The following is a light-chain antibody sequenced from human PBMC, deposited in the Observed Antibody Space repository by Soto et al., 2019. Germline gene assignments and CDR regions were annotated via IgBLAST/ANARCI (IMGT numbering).Light chain of an antibody. Sequence: EIVLTQSPGTLSLSPGERATLSCRASQTVTNSCLAWYQQKPGQAPRLLIYGAASRATGIPDRFSGSGSGTDFTLTISGLEPEDFAVYYCQQYGSSPLTFGGGTKVEIK. CDR3: QQYGSSPLT. J-gene: IGKJ4*01. CDR1: QTVTNSC. CDR2: GAA. V-gene: IGKV3-20*01.